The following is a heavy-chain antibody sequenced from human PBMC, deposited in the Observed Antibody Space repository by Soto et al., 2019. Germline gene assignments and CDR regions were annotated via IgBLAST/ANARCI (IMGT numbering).Heavy chain of an antibody. D-gene: IGHD3-16*02. CDR1: GFTFSSYA. CDR3: ARDTPPYDYVGGSYRYPSYYCDY. J-gene: IGHJ4*02. CDR2: ISYDGINK. Sequence: GGSLRLSCAASGFTFSSYAMHWVRQAPGKGLEWVAVISYDGINKYYADSVKGRFTISRDNSNNTLYLQLNSLRAEDTAVYYCARDTPPYDYVGGSYRYPSYYCDYWGKGTLVTVAS. V-gene: IGHV3-30-3*01.